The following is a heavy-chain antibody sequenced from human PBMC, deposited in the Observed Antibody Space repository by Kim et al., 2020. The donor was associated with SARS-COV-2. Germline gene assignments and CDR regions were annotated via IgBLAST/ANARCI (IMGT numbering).Heavy chain of an antibody. V-gene: IGHV3-33*05. D-gene: IGHD3-10*01. CDR3: ARDIRVLWFGEIFSYGMDV. CDR2: ISDDGSNK. Sequence: GGSLRLSCAASGFTFSNYGMHWVRQAPGKGLEWVAVISDDGSNKYYADSVKGRITISRDNSKNTLHLQMNSLRAEDTAVYYCARDIRVLWFGEIFSYGMDVWGQGTTVTVSS. CDR1: GFTFSNYG. J-gene: IGHJ6*02.